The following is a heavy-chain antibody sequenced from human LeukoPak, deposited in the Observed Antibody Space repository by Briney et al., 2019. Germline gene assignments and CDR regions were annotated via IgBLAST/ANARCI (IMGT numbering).Heavy chain of an antibody. CDR2: IEQDGSEE. CDR1: GFTFSRYW. Sequence: GGSLRLSCAASGFTFSRYWMSWVRQAPGKGLEWVANIEQDGSEEYYVGSVRGRSTISRDNAKNSVYLQMTSLRADDAAVYYCARDQKRAVPSFGRLFYHYYYMDVWGKGTTVTVAS. V-gene: IGHV3-7*01. J-gene: IGHJ6*03. D-gene: IGHD3-3*01. CDR3: ARDQKRAVPSFGRLFYHYYYMDV.